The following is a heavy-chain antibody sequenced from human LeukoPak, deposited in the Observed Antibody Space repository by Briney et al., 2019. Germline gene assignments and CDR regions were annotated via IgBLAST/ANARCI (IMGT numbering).Heavy chain of an antibody. D-gene: IGHD2-15*01. Sequence: PGGSLRLSCAASGFTFSSYSMNWVRQAPGKGLEWVSYISSSSSTLYYADSVKGRFTISRDNAKNSLYLQMNSLRAEDTAVYYCARSVVAIDYWGQGTLVTVSS. J-gene: IGHJ4*02. V-gene: IGHV3-48*04. CDR2: ISSSSSTL. CDR3: ARSVVAIDY. CDR1: GFTFSSYS.